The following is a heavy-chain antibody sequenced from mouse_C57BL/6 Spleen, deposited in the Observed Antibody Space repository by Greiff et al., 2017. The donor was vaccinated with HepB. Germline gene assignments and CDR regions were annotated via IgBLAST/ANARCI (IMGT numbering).Heavy chain of an antibody. CDR3: AREENYYGSSPCFDY. CDR1: GYTFTSYW. CDR2: INPSNGGT. D-gene: IGHD1-1*01. Sequence: QVQLQQPGTELVKPGASVKLSCKASGYTFTSYWMHWVKQRPGQGLEWIGNINPSNGGTNYNEKFKSKATLTVDKSSSTASMQLSSLTSEDSAVYYCAREENYYGSSPCFDYWGQGTTLTVSS. V-gene: IGHV1-53*01. J-gene: IGHJ2*01.